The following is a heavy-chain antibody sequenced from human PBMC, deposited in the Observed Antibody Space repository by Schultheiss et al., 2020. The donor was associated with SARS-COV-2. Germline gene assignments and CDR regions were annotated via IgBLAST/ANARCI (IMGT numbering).Heavy chain of an antibody. CDR3: ARIRGLGGVKTFGELLSDYYMDV. Sequence: SGPTLVKPTQTLTLTCTFSGFSLSTSGMCVSWIRQPPGKALEWLARIDWDDDKYYSTSLKTRLTISKDTSKNQVVLTMTNMDPVDTATYYCARIRGLGGVKTFGELLSDYYMDVWGKGTTVTVSS. J-gene: IGHJ6*03. V-gene: IGHV2-70*11. CDR1: GFSLSTSGMC. D-gene: IGHD3-10*01. CDR2: IDWDDDK.